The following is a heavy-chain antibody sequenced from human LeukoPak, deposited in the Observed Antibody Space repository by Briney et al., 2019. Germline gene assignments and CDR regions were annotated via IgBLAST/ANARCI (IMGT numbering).Heavy chain of an antibody. D-gene: IGHD6-13*01. V-gene: IGHV4-59*12. CDR2: IYYSGST. CDR3: AREGRDSSSWYWFDP. Sequence: TSETLSLTCTVSGGSISSYYWSWIRQPPGKGLEWIGYIYYSGSTNYNPSLKSRVTISVDTSKNQFSLKLSSVTAADTAVYYCAREGRDSSSWYWFDPWGQGTLVTVSS. J-gene: IGHJ5*02. CDR1: GGSISSYY.